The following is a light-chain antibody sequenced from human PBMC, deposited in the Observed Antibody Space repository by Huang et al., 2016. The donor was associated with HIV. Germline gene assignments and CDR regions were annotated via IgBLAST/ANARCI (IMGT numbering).Light chain of an antibody. V-gene: IGKV3-11*02. CDR3: QQRFNWPLT. J-gene: IGKJ4*01. CDR1: QSISRY. CDR2: DAS. Sequence: EIVLIQSPATLSLSPGERVTLTCGASQSISRYLAWYQQKPGQAPRLLIYDASNRATGVPDRCSGSGSGRDFTLTISSLEPEEFAVYYCQQRFNWPLTFGGGTKVEI.